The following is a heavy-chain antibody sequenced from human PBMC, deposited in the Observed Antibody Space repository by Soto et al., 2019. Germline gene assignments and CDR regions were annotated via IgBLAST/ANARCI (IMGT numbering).Heavy chain of an antibody. J-gene: IGHJ6*02. CDR3: ARAGRGYCSGGSCYSGLYGMDV. CDR2: IYHSGST. CDR1: GGSISSSNW. Sequence: SETLSLTCAVSGGSISSSNWWNWVRQPPGKGLEWIGQIYHSGSTNYNPSLNSRVTISVDESKNQFSLKLSSVTAADTAVYYCARAGRGYCSGGSCYSGLYGMDVWGQGTTVTVSS. D-gene: IGHD2-15*01. V-gene: IGHV4-4*02.